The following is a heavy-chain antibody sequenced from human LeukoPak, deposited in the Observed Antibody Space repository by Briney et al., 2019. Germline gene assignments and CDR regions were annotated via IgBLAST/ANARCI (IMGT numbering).Heavy chain of an antibody. CDR1: GFTVSSNY. Sequence: PGGSLRLSCAAPGFTVSSNYMNWVRQAPGKGLEWVSVIYSGSSTYYGDSVKGRFTISRDNSKNTLYLQMNSLRAEDTAVYYCASSRYCSGGSCYFDYWGQGTLVTVSS. J-gene: IGHJ4*02. CDR3: ASSRYCSGGSCYFDY. CDR2: IYSGSST. D-gene: IGHD2-15*01. V-gene: IGHV3-53*01.